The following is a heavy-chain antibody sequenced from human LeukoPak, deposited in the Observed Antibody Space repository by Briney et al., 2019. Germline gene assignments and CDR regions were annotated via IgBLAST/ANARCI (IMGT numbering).Heavy chain of an antibody. Sequence: SETLSLTCTVSGGSISSSGYYWAWLRQPPGKGLQWIGSIYYSGSTFYNPSLKSQITMSVDTSKNQISLKLTSVTAADTAVYYCARLFGNIAVTAEFWGPGTLVTVSS. J-gene: IGHJ4*02. V-gene: IGHV4-39*01. CDR1: GGSISSSGYY. CDR2: IYYSGST. D-gene: IGHD6-19*01. CDR3: ARLFGNIAVTAEF.